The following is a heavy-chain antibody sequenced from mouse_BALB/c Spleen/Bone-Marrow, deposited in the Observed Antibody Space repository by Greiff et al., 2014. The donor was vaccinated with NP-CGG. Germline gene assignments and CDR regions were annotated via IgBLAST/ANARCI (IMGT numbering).Heavy chain of an antibody. CDR1: GYTFSSYW. Sequence: VQLQQSGAGLMKPGASVKISCKTSGYTFSSYWIEWVKQRPGHGLEWIGEILPGSGSTNSNEKFKGKATFTADTSSNTAYMQLSSLTSEDSAVYYCARELGLRLAYWGQGTLVTVSA. J-gene: IGHJ3*01. D-gene: IGHD3-1*01. CDR2: ILPGSGST. V-gene: IGHV1-9*01. CDR3: ARELGLRLAY.